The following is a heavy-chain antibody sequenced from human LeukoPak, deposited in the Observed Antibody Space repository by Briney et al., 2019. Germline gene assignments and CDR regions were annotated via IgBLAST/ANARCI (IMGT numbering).Heavy chain of an antibody. CDR1: GYTFTSYY. CDR2: INPSGGST. D-gene: IGHD2-15*01. CDR3: AREGYCSGGSCYQRAAFDI. V-gene: IGHV1-46*01. Sequence: ASVKVSCKASGYTFTSYYMHWVRQAPGQGLEWMGIINPSGGSTSYAQKFQGRVPMTRDTSTSTVYMEPSSLRSEDTAVYYCAREGYCSGGSCYQRAAFDIWGQGTMVSVSS. J-gene: IGHJ3*02.